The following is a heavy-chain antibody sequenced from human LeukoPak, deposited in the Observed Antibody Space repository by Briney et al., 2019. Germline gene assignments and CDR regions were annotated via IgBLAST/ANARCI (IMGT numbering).Heavy chain of an antibody. J-gene: IGHJ4*02. V-gene: IGHV4-39*01. Sequence: SETLSLTCTVSGGSISGSSYYWAWIRQPPGKGLEWVGSGFYSGSACYNPSLKSRLTISVDTSKNQFSLDLRSVTAADTAVYYCARLRGAMTPVTSDFDYWGQGILVTVSS. CDR1: GGSISGSSYY. CDR3: ARLRGAMTPVTSDFDY. D-gene: IGHD4-17*01. CDR2: GFYSGSA.